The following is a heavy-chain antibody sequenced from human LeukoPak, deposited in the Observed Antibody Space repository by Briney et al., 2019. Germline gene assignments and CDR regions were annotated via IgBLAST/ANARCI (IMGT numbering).Heavy chain of an antibody. CDR3: ARGIMSGYYFDY. V-gene: IGHV4-4*02. CDR2: IYHSGTT. CDR1: GGSISSSHW. D-gene: IGHD3-3*01. Sequence: PSGTLSLTCTVSGGSISSSHWWSWVRQPPGKGLEWIGEIYHSGTTNYNPSLKSRVIISVDKSKNQFSLKLSSVTAADTAVFYCARGIMSGYYFDYWGQGTLVTVSS. J-gene: IGHJ4*02.